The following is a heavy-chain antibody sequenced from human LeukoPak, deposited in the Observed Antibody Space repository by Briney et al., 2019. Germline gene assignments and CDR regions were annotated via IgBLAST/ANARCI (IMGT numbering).Heavy chain of an antibody. CDR3: ARDLQAMYFQD. V-gene: IGHV3-33*01. Sequence: PGTSLRLSCVTSGFNFGVFGMHWVRQAPGKRLEWVAVIGHAGNSIYYGDSVKGRFTITRDNSKNTLFLQMSSLTAEDTAVYYCARDLQAMYFQDWGQGALVTVAS. D-gene: IGHD3-9*01. CDR2: IGHAGNSI. CDR1: GFNFGVFG. J-gene: IGHJ4*02.